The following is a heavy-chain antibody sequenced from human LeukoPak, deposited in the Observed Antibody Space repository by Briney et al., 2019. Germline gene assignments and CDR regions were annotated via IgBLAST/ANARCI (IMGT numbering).Heavy chain of an antibody. D-gene: IGHD3-10*01. CDR3: ARKGPSVRYYYYYMDV. Sequence: SDTLSLTCAVYGGSFSGYYWSWIRQPPGKGLEWIGEINHSGSTNYNPSLKSRVTISVDTSKNQFSLKLSSVTAADTAVYYCARKGPSVRYYYYYMDVWGKGTTVTVSS. J-gene: IGHJ6*03. V-gene: IGHV4-34*01. CDR1: GGSFSGYY. CDR2: INHSGST.